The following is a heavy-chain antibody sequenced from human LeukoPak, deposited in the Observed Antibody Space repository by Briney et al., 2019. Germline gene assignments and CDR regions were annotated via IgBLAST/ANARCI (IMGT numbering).Heavy chain of an antibody. CDR3: AKAPATGEGYYFYYMDV. Sequence: PGGSLRLSCAASGFASGFTFSSYAMSWVRQAPGKGLEWVASINGRAATTYYADSVKGRFIISRDNSKNTLYLQMNSLGADDTAVYYCAKAPATGEGYYFYYMDVWGKGTTVTVSS. D-gene: IGHD7-27*01. V-gene: IGHV3-23*01. CDR1: GFTFSSYA. J-gene: IGHJ6*03. CDR2: INGRAATT.